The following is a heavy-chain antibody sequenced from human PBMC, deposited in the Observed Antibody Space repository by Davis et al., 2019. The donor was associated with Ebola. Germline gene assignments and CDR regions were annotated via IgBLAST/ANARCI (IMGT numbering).Heavy chain of an antibody. D-gene: IGHD3-22*01. V-gene: IGHV1-18*01. Sequence: AASVKVSCKASGYTFTSYGITWVRQAPGQGPEWMGWISAHNGDTQYAQKLQGRVTMTTDTSTSTAYMELRGLRSDDTAVYFCARGYDSSGYTHWGQGTLVTVSS. J-gene: IGHJ4*02. CDR3: ARGYDSSGYTH. CDR1: GYTFTSYG. CDR2: ISAHNGDT.